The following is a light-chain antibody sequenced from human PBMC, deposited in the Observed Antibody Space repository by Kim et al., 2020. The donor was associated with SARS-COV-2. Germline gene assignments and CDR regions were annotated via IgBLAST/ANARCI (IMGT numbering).Light chain of an antibody. J-gene: IGKJ5*01. V-gene: IGKV1-17*01. Sequence: APVGDRVPIPGRASQDIRVALGWYTQKPGRAPQRLFYVAPSLQRVVPSRFSGSGAGTEFTLTTSSLQPEDFSTCFCLQHNSYPITLGHRARLEI. CDR2: VAP. CDR1: QDIRVA. CDR3: LQHNSYPIT.